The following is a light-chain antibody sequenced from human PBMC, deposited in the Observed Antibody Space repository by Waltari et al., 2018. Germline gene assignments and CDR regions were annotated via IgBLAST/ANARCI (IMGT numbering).Light chain of an antibody. CDR3: HQHYTTPWT. CDR1: QSVLYTDNNKNY. V-gene: IGKV4-1*01. J-gene: IGKJ1*01. Sequence: DVVLTQSPDSLAVSLGERGTINCKPSQSVLYTDNNKNYLTWYQQKPGQPPQLLIYWASTRESGVPDRFIGSGSGTDFTLTISSLQAEDVAVYYCHQHYTTPWTFGQGTQVEL. CDR2: WAS.